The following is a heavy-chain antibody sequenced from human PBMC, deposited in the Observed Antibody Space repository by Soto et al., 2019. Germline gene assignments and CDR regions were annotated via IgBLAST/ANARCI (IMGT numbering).Heavy chain of an antibody. Sequence: ASVKVSCKASGYTFTTYWLQWVRQAPGQGLEWMGLIIPSDGRTTYTQKFQDRVTMTRDTSTSTVYMELSSLISEDTAVYYCVRYYYDSSDYHYHHFDYWGQGTLVTVSS. CDR1: GYTFTTYW. V-gene: IGHV1-46*01. CDR2: IIPSDGRT. J-gene: IGHJ4*02. D-gene: IGHD3-22*01. CDR3: VRYYYDSSDYHYHHFDY.